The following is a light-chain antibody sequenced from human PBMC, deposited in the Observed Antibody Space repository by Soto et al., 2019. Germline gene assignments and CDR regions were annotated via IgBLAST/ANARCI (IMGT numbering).Light chain of an antibody. CDR3: MQGTHWPRT. CDR2: KVS. Sequence: QQRPGQSPRRLIYKVSNRDSGVADNFSVSASGTNFTLKISWVEAEDVGVYDCMQGTHWPRTFGQGTKGDIK. J-gene: IGKJ1*01. V-gene: IGKV2-30*01.